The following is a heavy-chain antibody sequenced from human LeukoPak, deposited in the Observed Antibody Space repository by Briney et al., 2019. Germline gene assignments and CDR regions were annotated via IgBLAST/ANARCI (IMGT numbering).Heavy chain of an antibody. Sequence: SETLSLTCTVSGGSISSYYWSWIRQPPGKGLEWIGYIYYSGSTNYNPSLKSRVTISVDTSKNQFSLKLSSVTAADTAVYHCARDRGTDFDYWGQGTLVTVSS. CDR3: ARDRGTDFDY. J-gene: IGHJ4*02. V-gene: IGHV4-59*01. CDR2: IYYSGST. CDR1: GGSISSYY.